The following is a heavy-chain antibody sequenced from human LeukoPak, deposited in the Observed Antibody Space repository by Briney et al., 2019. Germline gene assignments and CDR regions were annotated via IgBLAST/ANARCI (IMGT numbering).Heavy chain of an antibody. V-gene: IGHV4-4*09. Sequence: SETLSLTCTVSGGSISSYYWSWIRQPPGKGLEWIGYIYTSGSTNYNPSLKSRVTISVDTSKNQFSLKLSSVTAADTAVYYCARRGSSGSCDYWGQGTLVTVSS. J-gene: IGHJ4*02. D-gene: IGHD1-26*01. CDR3: ARRGSSGSCDY. CDR2: IYTSGST. CDR1: GGSISSYY.